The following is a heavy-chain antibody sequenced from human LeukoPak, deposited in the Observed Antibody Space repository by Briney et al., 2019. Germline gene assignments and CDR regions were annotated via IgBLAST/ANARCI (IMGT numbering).Heavy chain of an antibody. J-gene: IGHJ3*02. V-gene: IGHV3-11*04. Sequence: GGSLRLSCAASGFTFSDYYMSWIRQAPGKGLEWVSYISSSGSTIYYADSVKGRFTISRDNAKDSLYLQVNSLRAEDTAVYYCARAPYCSSTSCYFDIWGQGTMVTVSS. CDR3: ARAPYCSSTSCYFDI. CDR2: ISSSGSTI. CDR1: GFTFSDYY. D-gene: IGHD2-2*01.